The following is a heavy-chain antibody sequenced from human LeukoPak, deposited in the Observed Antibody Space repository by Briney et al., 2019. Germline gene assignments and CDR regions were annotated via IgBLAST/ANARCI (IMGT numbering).Heavy chain of an antibody. V-gene: IGHV3-21*06. J-gene: IGHJ4*02. CDR3: ARGRSGWYEDF. CDR2: ISSTNYYT. CDR1: GFTFSSYS. D-gene: IGHD6-19*01. Sequence: PGGSLRLSCAASGFTFSSYSMNWVRQAPGKGLEWVSYISSTNYYTYYADSVKGRFTISRDNAKNSLYLQMDSLRAEDTAVYYCARGRSGWYEDFWGQGTLVTVSS.